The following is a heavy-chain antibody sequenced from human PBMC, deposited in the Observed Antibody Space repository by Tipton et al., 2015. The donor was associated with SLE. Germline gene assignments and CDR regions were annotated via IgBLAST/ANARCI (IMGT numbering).Heavy chain of an antibody. V-gene: IGHV4-4*07. CDR1: GDSMNNYY. J-gene: IGHJ3*01. CDR2: IYKTGIT. Sequence: TLSLTCSVSGDSMNNYYWSWIRPPAGWPLEWIGRIYKTGITNYNPSLKGRLSMSVDTSKAHFSLNLNSVTAADTAIYYCAREKENTGWFWLNAFDVWGRGTLVTVST. CDR3: AREKENTGWFWLNAFDV. D-gene: IGHD6-19*01.